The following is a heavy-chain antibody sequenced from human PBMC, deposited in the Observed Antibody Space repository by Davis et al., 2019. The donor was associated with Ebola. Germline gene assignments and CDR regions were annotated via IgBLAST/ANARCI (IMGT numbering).Heavy chain of an antibody. Sequence: SVKVSCKASGYTFSELSMHWVRQAPGKGLEWMGGIIPIFGTANYAQKFQGRVTITADESTSTAYMELSSLRSEDTAVYYCARPSQLWYGDYLFDYWGQGTLVTVSS. CDR3: ARPSQLWYGDYLFDY. V-gene: IGHV1-69*13. J-gene: IGHJ4*02. CDR1: GYTFSELS. D-gene: IGHD4-17*01. CDR2: IIPIFGTA.